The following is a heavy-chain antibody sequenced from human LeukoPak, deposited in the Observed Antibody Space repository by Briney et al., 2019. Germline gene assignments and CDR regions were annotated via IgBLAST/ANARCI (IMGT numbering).Heavy chain of an antibody. CDR3: TRSYWFDP. J-gene: IGHJ5*02. Sequence: GGSPKLSCAASGFTFSGSAMHWVRQASGKGLEWVGRIRSKANSYATAYAASVKGRFTISRDDSKNTAYLQMNSLKTEDTAVYYCTRSYWFDPWGQGTLVTVSS. V-gene: IGHV3-73*01. CDR2: IRSKANSYAT. CDR1: GFTFSGSA.